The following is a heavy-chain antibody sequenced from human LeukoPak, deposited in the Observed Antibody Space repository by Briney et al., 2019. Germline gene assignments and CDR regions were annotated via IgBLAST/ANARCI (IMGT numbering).Heavy chain of an antibody. CDR3: VREGGSFFFEY. J-gene: IGHJ4*02. D-gene: IGHD1-26*01. CDR2: TSSSGRTI. V-gene: IGHV3-48*03. Sequence: GGSLRLSCAASGFTFSDYEMSWVRQAPGKGLEWVSYTSSSGRTIYYADSVKGRFTISRDNAKNSLYLQMNSLRAEDTAIYYCVREGGSFFFEYWGQGTLVTVSS. CDR1: GFTFSDYE.